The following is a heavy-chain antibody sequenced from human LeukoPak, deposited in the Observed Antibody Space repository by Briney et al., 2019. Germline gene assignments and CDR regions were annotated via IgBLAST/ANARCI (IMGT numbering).Heavy chain of an antibody. CDR1: GFIFSNYN. CDR3: ARALGYSYGYAVDY. V-gene: IGHV3-48*01. J-gene: IGHJ4*02. D-gene: IGHD5-18*01. Sequence: GGSLRLSCAASGFIFSNYNMNWVRQTPGKGLEWLSYISSSSGTIYHADSVKGRFTISGDNAKNSLYLQMNSLRAEDTAVYYCARALGYSYGYAVDYWGQETLVTVSS. CDR2: ISSSSGTI.